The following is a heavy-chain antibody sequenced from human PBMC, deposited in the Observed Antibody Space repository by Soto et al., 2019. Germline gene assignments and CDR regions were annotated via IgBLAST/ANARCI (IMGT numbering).Heavy chain of an antibody. D-gene: IGHD6-13*01. V-gene: IGHV3-33*08. J-gene: IGHJ4*02. CDR2: FWYDASAQ. CDR1: GFTFTSYS. CDR3: VFGSWNQYFFDH. Sequence: GGSLRLSCTTSGFTFTSYSMHWVRQAPGKGLEWVATFWYDASAQRYADSVKGRFTISRDPSRGTLYLLMDSLRTDDTAVYYCVFGSWNQYFFDHWREEIVVTVSS.